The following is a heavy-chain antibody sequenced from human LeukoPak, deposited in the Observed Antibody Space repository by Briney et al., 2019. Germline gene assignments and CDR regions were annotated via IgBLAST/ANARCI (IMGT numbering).Heavy chain of an antibody. CDR2: IKKDGSEE. Sequence: GGSLRLSCAASGFKFSDSWMSWVRQAPGKGPEWVANIKKDGSEEHYLDSVKGRFTVSRDNARNSLFLQMNSLRVEDTSVYYCATDRDNSDWQKRFDSWGQGTLVTVSS. CDR3: ATDRDNSDWQKRFDS. CDR1: GFKFSDSW. D-gene: IGHD2-21*02. J-gene: IGHJ4*02. V-gene: IGHV3-7*01.